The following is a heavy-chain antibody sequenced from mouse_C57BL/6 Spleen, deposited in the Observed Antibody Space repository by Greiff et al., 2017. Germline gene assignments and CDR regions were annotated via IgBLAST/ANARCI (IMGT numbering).Heavy chain of an antibody. J-gene: IGHJ2*01. CDR1: GYTFTDYA. CDR2: IDPETGGP. D-gene: IGHD2-1*01. CDR3: ARSVYGNYPGY. Sequence: VQLQQSGAELVRPGASVTLSCKASGYTFTDYAMHWVKQTPVHGLEWIGAIDPETGGPAYNQKFKGTAILTAAKSSSTAYMELNSRTSEDAAVYYCARSVYGNYPGYGGQGTTLTVSS. V-gene: IGHV1-15*01.